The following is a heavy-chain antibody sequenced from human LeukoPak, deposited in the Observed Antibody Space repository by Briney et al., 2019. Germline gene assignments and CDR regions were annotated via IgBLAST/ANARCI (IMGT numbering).Heavy chain of an antibody. D-gene: IGHD2-2*01. Sequence: SETLSLTCTVSGGSISSSAYYWSWIRQHPGKGLEWIGYIYYSGITYYNPSLKSRITISVDTSKNQFSLNLSSVTAADTAVYYCARDGDCSSDSCYFDYWGQGILVTVSS. CDR1: GGSISSSAYY. CDR2: IYYSGIT. J-gene: IGHJ4*02. V-gene: IGHV4-31*03. CDR3: ARDGDCSSDSCYFDY.